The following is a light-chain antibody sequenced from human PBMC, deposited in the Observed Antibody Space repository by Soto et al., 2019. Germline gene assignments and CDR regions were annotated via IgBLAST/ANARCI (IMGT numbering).Light chain of an antibody. CDR3: SSLAGSNTFVV. J-gene: IGLJ2*01. Sequence: QSVLTQPPSASGSPGQSVTISCTGTSSDVGGYNYVSWYQHHPGKAPKLMIYEVNKRPSGVPDRFSGSKSGNTASLAVSGLQAEDEADYYCSSLAGSNTFVVFGGGTKLTVL. CDR1: SSDVGGYNY. V-gene: IGLV2-8*01. CDR2: EVN.